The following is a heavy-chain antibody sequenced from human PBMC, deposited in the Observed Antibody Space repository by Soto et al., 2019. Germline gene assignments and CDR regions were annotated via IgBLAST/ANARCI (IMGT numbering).Heavy chain of an antibody. V-gene: IGHV4-59*01. D-gene: IGHD2-2*01. CDR2: IYSSGSA. CDR1: GGSIKNYY. Sequence: ETLCLTCTVSGGSIKNYYWSWIRQSPGKRLEWIAHIYSSGSAHFSPSLQSRVTISLGPTENQLSLSLASVTAAHPAVYYCAPKPPAHVDFDFWGPGPLVTLSS. J-gene: IGHJ4*02. CDR3: APKPPAHVDFDF.